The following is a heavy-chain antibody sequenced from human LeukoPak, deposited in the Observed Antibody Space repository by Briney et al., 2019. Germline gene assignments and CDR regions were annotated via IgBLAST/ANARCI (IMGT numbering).Heavy chain of an antibody. D-gene: IGHD6-13*01. CDR1: GYSSTNYG. V-gene: IGHV1-18*01. Sequence: ASVKVSCEASGYSSTNYGISWVRQDPGQGLEWMGWIHIYRGNTNYAQKFQGGVTMTTDTSTSTVYMEVRGLRSDDSAMYYCARDVGITVADSFDPWGQGTLVTVSS. J-gene: IGHJ5*02. CDR2: IHIYRGNT. CDR3: ARDVGITVADSFDP.